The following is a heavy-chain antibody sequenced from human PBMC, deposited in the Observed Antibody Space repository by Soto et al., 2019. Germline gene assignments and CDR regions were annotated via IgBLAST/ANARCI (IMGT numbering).Heavy chain of an antibody. J-gene: IGHJ4*02. CDR1: GFTFDDYA. CDR3: AKDSLHLGGFDY. D-gene: IGHD3-16*01. Sequence: DVQLVESGGGLVQPGRSLRLSCAASGFTFDDYAMHWVRQAPGKGLEWVSGISWNSGSIGYADSVKGRFTISRDNANNSLYLQINSLRAEDTALYYCAKDSLHLGGFDYWGQGTLVTVSS. V-gene: IGHV3-9*01. CDR2: ISWNSGSI.